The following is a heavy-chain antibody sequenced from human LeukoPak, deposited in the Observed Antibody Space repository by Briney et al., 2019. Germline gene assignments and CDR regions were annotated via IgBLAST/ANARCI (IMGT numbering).Heavy chain of an antibody. Sequence: ASVKVSCKVLGYTLTELSMHWVRQAPGKGLEWMGGFDPEDGETIYAQKFQGRVTMTEDTSTDTAYMELSSLRSEDTAVYYCATDGGYCSGGSCYGWGQGTLVTVSS. CDR1: GYTLTELS. V-gene: IGHV1-24*01. CDR3: ATDGGYCSGGSCYG. CDR2: FDPEDGET. D-gene: IGHD2-15*01. J-gene: IGHJ4*02.